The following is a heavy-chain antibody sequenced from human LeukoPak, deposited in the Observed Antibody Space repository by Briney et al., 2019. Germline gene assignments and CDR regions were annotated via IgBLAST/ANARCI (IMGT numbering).Heavy chain of an antibody. V-gene: IGHV3-23*01. CDR3: TRDKSASSPREWFDP. CDR1: GFIFGSFA. D-gene: IGHD6-6*01. J-gene: IGHJ5*02. CDR2: ISPSGSAT. Sequence: GGSLRLSCAASGFIFGSFAMSWVRQGPEKGLEWVATISPSGSATYYAGSVKGRFTISRDNSQTTLYLQMNSLSDEDTALYHCTRDKSASSPREWFDPWGQGIVVTVSS.